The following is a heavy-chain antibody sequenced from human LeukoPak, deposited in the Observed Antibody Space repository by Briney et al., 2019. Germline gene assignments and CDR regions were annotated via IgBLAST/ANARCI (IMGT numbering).Heavy chain of an antibody. D-gene: IGHD2-2*01. J-gene: IGHJ5*02. CDR2: IYYSGST. CDR1: GGSISSSSYY. V-gene: IGHV4-61*01. Sequence: SETLSLTCTVSGGSISSSSYYWGWIRQPPGKGLEYIGYIYYSGSTNYNPSLKSRVTISVDTSKNQFSLKLSSVTAADTAVYYCARDAGCSSTSCLLNWFDPWGQGTLVTVSS. CDR3: ARDAGCSSTSCLLNWFDP.